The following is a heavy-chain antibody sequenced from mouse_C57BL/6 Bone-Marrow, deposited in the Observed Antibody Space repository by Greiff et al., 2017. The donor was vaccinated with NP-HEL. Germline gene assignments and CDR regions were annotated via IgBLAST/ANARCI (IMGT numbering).Heavy chain of an antibody. CDR1: GYSITSGYY. D-gene: IGHD4-1*01. V-gene: IGHV3-6*01. CDR3: AREPKLGRDYFDY. J-gene: IGHJ2*01. Sequence: EVQLQESGPGLVKPSQSLSLTCSVTGYSITSGYYWNWIRQFPGNKLEWMGYISYDGSNNYNPTPKNRISITRDTSKNQFFLKLNSVTTEDTATYDCAREPKLGRDYFDYWGQGTTLTVSS. CDR2: ISYDGSN.